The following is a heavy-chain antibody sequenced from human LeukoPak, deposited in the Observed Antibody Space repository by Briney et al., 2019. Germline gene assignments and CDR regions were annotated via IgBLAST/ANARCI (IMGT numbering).Heavy chain of an antibody. V-gene: IGHV3-53*01. Sequence: GGSLRLSCAASGFTFSSYDMHWVRQATGKGLEWVSVIYSGGDTYSADSVKGRFTISRDNSKNTVYLQMNSLRAEDTAVYYCAREGGGDYGDYLRHWGQGTLVTVSS. J-gene: IGHJ4*02. D-gene: IGHD4-17*01. CDR3: AREGGGDYGDYLRH. CDR1: GFTFSSYD. CDR2: IYSGGDT.